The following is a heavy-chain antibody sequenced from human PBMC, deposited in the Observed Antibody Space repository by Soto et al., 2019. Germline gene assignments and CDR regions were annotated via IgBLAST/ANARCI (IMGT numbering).Heavy chain of an antibody. Sequence: EVQVVESGGGLVKPGGSLRLSCTASGFSFTNAWMSWVRQAPGKGLEWVGRIKSKTDGGTTDYAAPVKGRITISRDDTENIVYLQMNSLKTEDTAVYYCTTDVRWEVPPLDYWGQGTLVTVSS. CDR1: GFSFTNAW. CDR3: TTDVRWEVPPLDY. D-gene: IGHD1-26*01. CDR2: IKSKTDGGTT. J-gene: IGHJ4*02. V-gene: IGHV3-15*01.